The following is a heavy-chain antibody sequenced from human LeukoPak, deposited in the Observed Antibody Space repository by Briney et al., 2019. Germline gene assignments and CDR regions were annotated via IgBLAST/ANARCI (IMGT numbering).Heavy chain of an antibody. J-gene: IGHJ4*02. V-gene: IGHV3-11*04. CDR1: GFTFSDYY. D-gene: IGHD6-19*01. CDR2: ISSSGSTI. CDR3: ARDLRGAVAGTDYFDY. Sequence: GGSLRLSCAASGFTFSDYYMSWIRQAPGKGLEWVSYISSSGSTIYYADSVKGRFTISRDNAKNSLYLQMNSLRAEDTAVYYCARDLRGAVAGTDYFDYWGQGTLVTVSS.